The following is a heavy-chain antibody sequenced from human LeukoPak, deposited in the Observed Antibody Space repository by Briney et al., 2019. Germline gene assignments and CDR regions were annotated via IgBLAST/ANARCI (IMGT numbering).Heavy chain of an antibody. Sequence: PSETLSLTCAVYGGSFSGYYWSWIRQPPGKGLEWIGEINHSGSTNYNPSLKSRVTISVDTSKNQFSLKPSSVTAADTAVYYCARVLAGGSYYYYYGMDVWGQGTTVTVSS. V-gene: IGHV4-34*01. D-gene: IGHD1-26*01. CDR2: INHSGST. CDR1: GGSFSGYY. CDR3: ARVLAGGSYYYYYGMDV. J-gene: IGHJ6*02.